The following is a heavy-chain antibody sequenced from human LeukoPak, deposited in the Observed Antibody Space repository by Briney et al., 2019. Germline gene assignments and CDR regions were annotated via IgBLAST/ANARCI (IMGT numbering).Heavy chain of an antibody. CDR2: INSDGSWT. J-gene: IGHJ4*02. CDR1: GNYW. Sequence: GGSLRLSCAASGNYWIHWVCQAPGKGLLWVSHINSDGSWTTYADSVKGRFTISKDNAKNTVYLQMNNLRAEDTAVYYCVSFYETYWGRGTLVTVSS. V-gene: IGHV3-74*01. D-gene: IGHD2-2*01. CDR3: VSFYETY.